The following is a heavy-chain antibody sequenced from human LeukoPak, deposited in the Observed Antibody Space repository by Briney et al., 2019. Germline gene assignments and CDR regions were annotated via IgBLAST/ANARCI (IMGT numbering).Heavy chain of an antibody. CDR1: GYTFTGYY. CDR2: MNPNSGNT. CDR3: ARGLNPGYSSSWYNY. V-gene: IGHV1-8*02. Sequence: ASVKVSCKASGYTFTGYYMYWVRQAPGQGLEWMGWMNPNSGNTGYAQKFQGRVTMTRNTSISTAYMELSSLRSEDTAVYYCARGLNPGYSSSWYNYWGQGTLVTVSS. D-gene: IGHD6-13*01. J-gene: IGHJ4*02.